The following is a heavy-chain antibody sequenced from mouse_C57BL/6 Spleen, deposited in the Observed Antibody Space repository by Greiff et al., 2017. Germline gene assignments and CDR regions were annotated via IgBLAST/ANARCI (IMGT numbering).Heavy chain of an antibody. Sequence: QVQLQQSGADLAKPGASVKLSCKASGFTFTSYCMPWVQQRPGQGLEWIGYINPSSGYTKYTQTFKDQATFSADNSSSTPYMQMSSLTDKDSAIYYCARVTAQANDYWGQGTTLTVSS. CDR2: INPSSGYT. V-gene: IGHV1-7*01. D-gene: IGHD3-2*02. J-gene: IGHJ2*01. CDR1: GFTFTSYC. CDR3: ARVTAQANDY.